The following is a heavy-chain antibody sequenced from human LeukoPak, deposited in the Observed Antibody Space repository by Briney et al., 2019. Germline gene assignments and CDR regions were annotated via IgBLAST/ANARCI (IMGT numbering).Heavy chain of an antibody. V-gene: IGHV1-18*01. CDR3: ARGHHCSGGSCYSDY. CDR1: GYTFTSYG. D-gene: IGHD2-15*01. J-gene: IGHJ4*02. CDR2: ISAHNGNT. Sequence: GASVKVSCKASGYTFTSYGISWVRQAPGQGLEWMGWISAHNGNTNYAQKLQGRVTMTTDTSTSTAYMELRSLRSDDTAVYYCARGHHCSGGSCYSDYWGQGTLVTVSS.